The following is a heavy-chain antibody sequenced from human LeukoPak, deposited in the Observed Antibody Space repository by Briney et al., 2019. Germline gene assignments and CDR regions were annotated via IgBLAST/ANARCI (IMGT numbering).Heavy chain of an antibody. CDR1: GGTFSGYA. Sequence: SVKVSCKASGGTFSGYAISWVRQAPGQGLEWMGGIIPIFGTANYAQKFQGRVTITADESTSTAYMELSSLRSEDTAVYYCARDQRELAGPNWFDPWGQGTLVTVSS. V-gene: IGHV1-69*01. D-gene: IGHD6-19*01. CDR3: ARDQRELAGPNWFDP. CDR2: IIPIFGTA. J-gene: IGHJ5*02.